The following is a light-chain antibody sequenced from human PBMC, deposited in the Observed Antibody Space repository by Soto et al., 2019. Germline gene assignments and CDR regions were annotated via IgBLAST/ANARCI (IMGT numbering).Light chain of an antibody. J-gene: IGKJ1*01. V-gene: IGKV3-15*01. CDR1: QSVSSGY. CDR3: QQYNNWPTWT. Sequence: EIVMTQSPATLSVSPGERATLSCRASQSVSSGYLAWYQQKPGQAPRLLIYGASTRATGIPARFSGSGSGTEFTLTISSLQSEDFAVYYCQQYNNWPTWTFGQGTKVDIK. CDR2: GAS.